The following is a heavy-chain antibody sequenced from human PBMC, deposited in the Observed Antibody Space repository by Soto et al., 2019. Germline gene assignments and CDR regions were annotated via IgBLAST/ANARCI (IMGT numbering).Heavy chain of an antibody. CDR3: ARGGSLWVH. Sequence: QVRLQESGPGLVKPSETLSLTCTVSGGSVSSGSYYWSWIRQPPGKGLEWIGYIYYSGSTNYNPSLKSRVTISVDTSKNQFSLKLSSVTAADTAVYYCARGGSLWVHWGQGTLVTVSS. D-gene: IGHD2-15*01. V-gene: IGHV4-61*01. CDR1: GGSVSSGSYY. J-gene: IGHJ4*02. CDR2: IYYSGST.